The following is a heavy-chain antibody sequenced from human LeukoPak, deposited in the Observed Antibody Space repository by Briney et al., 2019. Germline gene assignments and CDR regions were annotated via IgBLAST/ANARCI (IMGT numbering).Heavy chain of an antibody. J-gene: IGHJ3*02. Sequence: PGGSLRLSCAASGFTFSSYWMSWVRQAPGKGLEWVANIKQDGSEKYYVDSVKGRFTISRDNAKNLLYLQMNSLRAEDTAVYYCARVAYYYDSSGREAFDIWGQGTMVTVSS. V-gene: IGHV3-7*01. CDR1: GFTFSSYW. CDR2: IKQDGSEK. D-gene: IGHD3-22*01. CDR3: ARVAYYYDSSGREAFDI.